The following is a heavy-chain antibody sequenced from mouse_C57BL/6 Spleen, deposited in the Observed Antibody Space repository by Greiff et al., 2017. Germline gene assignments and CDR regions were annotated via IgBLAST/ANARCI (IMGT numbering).Heavy chain of an antibody. J-gene: IGHJ3*01. CDR2: IYPGDGDT. CDR3: ARSGNYGRGFAY. D-gene: IGHD1-1*01. Sequence: QVQLKQSGAELVKPGASVKISCKASGYAFSSYWMNWVKQRPGKGLEWIGQIYPGDGDTNYNGKFKGKATLTADKSSSTAYMQLSSLTSEDSAVYFCARSGNYGRGFAYWGQGTLVTVSA. V-gene: IGHV1-80*01. CDR1: GYAFSSYW.